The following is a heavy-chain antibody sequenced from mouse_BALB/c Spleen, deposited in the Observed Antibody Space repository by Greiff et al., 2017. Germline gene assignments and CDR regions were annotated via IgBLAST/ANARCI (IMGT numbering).Heavy chain of an antibody. CDR1: GFTFSNYW. CDR2: IRLRSNNYAT. V-gene: IGHV6-6*02. D-gene: IGHD4-1*02. J-gene: IGHJ3*01. Sequence: EVQLQQSGGGLVQPGGSMKLSCVASGFTFSNYWMNWVRQSPEKGLEWVAEIRLRSNNYATHYAESVKGRFTISRDDSKSSVYLQMNNLRAEDTGIYYCTSPTGTGFAYWGQGTLVTVSA. CDR3: TSPTGTGFAY.